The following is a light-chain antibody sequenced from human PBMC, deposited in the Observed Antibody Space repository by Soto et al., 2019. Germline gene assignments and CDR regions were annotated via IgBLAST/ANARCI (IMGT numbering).Light chain of an antibody. CDR3: SSYTNSSPFV. CDR1: SSDVGGYNY. V-gene: IGLV2-14*01. CDR2: DVS. J-gene: IGLJ1*01. Sequence: QSVLTQPASVSGSPGQSITISCTGTSSDVGGYNYVSWYQQHPGKAPKLMIYDVSNWPSGVSNRFSGSKSGNTASLTISELQAEDEADYYCSSYTNSSPFVFGTGTKVTVL.